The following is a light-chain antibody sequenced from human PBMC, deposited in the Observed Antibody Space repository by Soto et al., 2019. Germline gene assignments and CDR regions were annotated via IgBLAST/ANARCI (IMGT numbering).Light chain of an antibody. J-gene: IGLJ1*01. V-gene: IGLV2-14*01. CDR1: RSDIGDSNF. Sequence: QSVLTQPASVSGSPGQSVTISCTGPRSDIGDSNFISWYQHSPGKAPRLLIYEVNNRPSGVSKRFSGSKAGNTASLTISGLLDDDEADYFCASFRSGTIRVCGSGTKVTVL. CDR3: ASFRSGTIRV. CDR2: EVN.